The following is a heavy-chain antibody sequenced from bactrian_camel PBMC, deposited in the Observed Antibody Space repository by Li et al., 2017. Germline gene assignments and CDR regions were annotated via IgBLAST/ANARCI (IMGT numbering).Heavy chain of an antibody. J-gene: IGHJ4*01. Sequence: VQLVESGGGSVQAGGSLRLSCVSSVYTYSINCMGWFRQAPGKERERVARINTGGGSANYADSVKGRFTISKDYARNTLYLQMNSLKPEDTALYYCAADQAVHGPDIWIWDAYDYWGQGTQGAV. CDR2: INTGGGSA. CDR1: VYTYSINC. CDR3: AADQAVHGPDIWIWDAYDY. V-gene: IGHV3S54*01. D-gene: IGHD1*01.